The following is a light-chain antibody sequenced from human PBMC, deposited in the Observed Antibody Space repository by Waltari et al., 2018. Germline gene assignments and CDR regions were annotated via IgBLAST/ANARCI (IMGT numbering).Light chain of an antibody. CDR3: QQYYSLPLT. CDR1: QSLLSRSNNKNY. J-gene: IGKJ4*01. V-gene: IGKV4-1*01. CDR2: WAS. Sequence: DIVMTQSPDSLAVSLGARATINCKSSQSLLSRSNNKNYLAWYRQKPGQPPKLLIYWASTRESGVPDRFSGSGSGADFTLTISSLQAEDVAVYYCQQYYSLPLTFGGGTKVEI.